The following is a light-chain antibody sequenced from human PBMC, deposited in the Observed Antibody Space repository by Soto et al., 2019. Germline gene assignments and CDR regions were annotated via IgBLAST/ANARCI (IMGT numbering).Light chain of an antibody. CDR1: NSDIGAYNH. J-gene: IGLJ1*01. CDR3: CSYAGSKNFV. Sequence: QSALTQPPSASGSPGQSVTISCTGSNSDIGAYNHVSWYQQHPGKAPKLIIYEVGERPSGVPDRFSGSKSGNTASLTVSGLQAEDEADYYCCSYAGSKNFVFGTGTKVNVL. V-gene: IGLV2-8*01. CDR2: EVG.